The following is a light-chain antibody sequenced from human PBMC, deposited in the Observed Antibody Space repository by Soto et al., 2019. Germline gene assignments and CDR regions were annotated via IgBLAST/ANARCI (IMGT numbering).Light chain of an antibody. CDR3: QSYDSSLGDVV. CDR2: GNF. J-gene: IGLJ2*01. CDR1: SSNIGAGYD. Sequence: QSVLTQPPSESGAPGQWATISCTGSSSNIGAGYDVHWYQHLPGAAPKLLIYGNFNRPSGVPDRFFGSRSGTSASLAITGLQAEDEADYYCQSYDSSLGDVVLGGGTKLTVL. V-gene: IGLV1-40*01.